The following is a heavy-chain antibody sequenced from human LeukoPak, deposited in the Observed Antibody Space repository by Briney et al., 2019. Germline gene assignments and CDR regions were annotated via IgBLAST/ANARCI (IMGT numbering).Heavy chain of an antibody. CDR3: ARDPTEYQLPNYYHYYMDV. J-gene: IGHJ6*03. V-gene: IGHV3-13*01. CDR1: GFTFSSYD. Sequence: LTGGSLRLSCAASGFTFSSYDMHWVRQATGKGLEWVSAIGTAGDTYYPGSVKGRFTISRDNAKNTLYLQMNSLRAEDTAVYYCARDPTEYQLPNYYHYYMDVWGKGTTVTVSS. D-gene: IGHD2-2*01. CDR2: IGTAGDT.